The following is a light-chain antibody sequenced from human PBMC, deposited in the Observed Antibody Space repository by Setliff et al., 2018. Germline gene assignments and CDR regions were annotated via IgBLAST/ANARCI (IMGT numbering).Light chain of an antibody. CDR3: SSYASSINPYV. Sequence: QSALTQPASVSGSPGQSITIYCTGTSNDVGAYNYVSWYQQHPVKAPKLMIYEVTKRPSGVPDRFSGSKSGNTASLTVSGRQGEDEADYYCSSYASSINPYVFGTGTKVTVL. J-gene: IGLJ1*01. CDR2: EVT. CDR1: SNDVGAYNY. V-gene: IGLV2-8*01.